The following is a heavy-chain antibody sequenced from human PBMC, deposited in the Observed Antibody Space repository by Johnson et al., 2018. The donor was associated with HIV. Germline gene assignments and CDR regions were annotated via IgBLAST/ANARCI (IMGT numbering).Heavy chain of an antibody. CDR1: GFTFSSYW. J-gene: IGHJ3*02. CDR2: IKQDGSEK. Sequence: MLLVESVGGLVQPGGSLRLSCAASGFTFSSYWMSWVRQAPGKGLEWVANIKQDGSEKYYVDSVKGRFTISRDNSKSTLYLQMNSLGAEDTAVFYCARVTSSVTTARYGAFDIWGQGTMVTVSS. D-gene: IGHD4-17*01. CDR3: ARVTSSVTTARYGAFDI. V-gene: IGHV3-7*01.